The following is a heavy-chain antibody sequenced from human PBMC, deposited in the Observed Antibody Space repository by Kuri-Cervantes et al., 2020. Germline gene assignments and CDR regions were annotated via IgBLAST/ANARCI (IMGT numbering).Heavy chain of an antibody. CDR3: ARGPPRGCSGGSRPTVFDY. D-gene: IGHD2-15*01. V-gene: IGHV1-2*02. CDR1: GYTFTGYY. Sequence: ASVKVSCKASGYTFTGYYMHWVRQAPGQGLEWMGWINPNSGGTNYAQKFQGRVTMTRDTSTSTAYMELSRLRSDDTAVYYCARGPPRGCSGGSRPTVFDYWGQGTLVTVSS. J-gene: IGHJ4*02. CDR2: INPNSGGT.